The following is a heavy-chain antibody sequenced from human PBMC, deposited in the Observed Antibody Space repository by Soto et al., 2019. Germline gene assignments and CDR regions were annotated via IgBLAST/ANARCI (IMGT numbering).Heavy chain of an antibody. CDR1: GGSVSSGSYY. CDR2: IYYSGST. CDR3: ARGASIFGVVIMGDY. D-gene: IGHD3-3*01. Sequence: QVQLQESGPGLVKPSETLSLTCTVSGGSVSSGSYYWSWIRQPPGKGLEWIGYIYYSGSTNYNPSLKSRVTISVDTSKIQFSLKLSSVTAADTAVYYCARGASIFGVVIMGDYRGQGTLVTVSS. J-gene: IGHJ4*02. V-gene: IGHV4-61*01.